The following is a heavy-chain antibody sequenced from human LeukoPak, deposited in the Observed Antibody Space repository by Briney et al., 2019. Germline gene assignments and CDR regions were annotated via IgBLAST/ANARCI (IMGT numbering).Heavy chain of an antibody. D-gene: IGHD5-18*01. CDR3: ARFDSDTAMVPGGLDP. CDR2: MIPILGIA. CDR1: GGTFSSYA. J-gene: IGHJ5*02. V-gene: IGHV1-69*04. Sequence: ASVKVSCKASGGTFSSYAISWVRQAPGQGLEWMGRMIPILGIANYAQKFQGRVTITADKSTSTAYMELSSLRSEDTAVYYCARFDSDTAMVPGGLDPWGQGTLVTVSS.